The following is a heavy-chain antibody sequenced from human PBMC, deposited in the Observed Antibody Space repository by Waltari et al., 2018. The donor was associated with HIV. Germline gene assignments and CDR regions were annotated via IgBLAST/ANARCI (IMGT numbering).Heavy chain of an antibody. CDR3: ARVRARGPHYYDSSGYAFDI. D-gene: IGHD3-22*01. V-gene: IGHV7-4-1*02. J-gene: IGHJ3*02. CDR2: INTKTGNP. CDR1: GSTFSSYA. Sequence: QVQLVQSGSELKKPGASVSVSCKASGSTFSSYAMNRVRQAPGQGLEWMGWINTKTGNPTYAQGFTGRFVFSLDTSVSTAYLQISSLKAEDTVVYYCARVRARGPHYYDSSGYAFDIWGQGTMVTVSS.